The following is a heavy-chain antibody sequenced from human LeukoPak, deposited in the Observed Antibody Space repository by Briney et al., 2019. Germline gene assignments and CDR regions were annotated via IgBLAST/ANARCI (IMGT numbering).Heavy chain of an antibody. CDR2: IYTSGST. CDR3: ARDPLGIAVAGSFYYYYYGMDV. D-gene: IGHD6-19*01. J-gene: IGHJ6*02. V-gene: IGHV4-61*02. CDR1: GGSISSGSCY. Sequence: SQTLSLTCTVSGGSISSGSCYWSWIRQPAGKGLECIGRIYTSGSTNYNPSLKSRVTISVDTSKNQFSLKLSSVTAADTAVYYCARDPLGIAVAGSFYYYYYGMDVWGQGTTVTVSS.